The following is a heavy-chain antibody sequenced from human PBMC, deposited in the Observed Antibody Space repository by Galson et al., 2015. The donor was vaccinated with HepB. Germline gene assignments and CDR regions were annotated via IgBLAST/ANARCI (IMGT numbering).Heavy chain of an antibody. Sequence: SVKVSCKASGYTFTNYAIHWVRQAPGQRLEWMGWINVGNGNTKYSQRFQGRVTITRDTSAGTAYLELSSLRSEDTSVFYCARAWGYYFDYWGQGTLVTVSS. J-gene: IGHJ4*02. D-gene: IGHD7-27*01. CDR1: GYTFTNYA. CDR3: ARAWGYYFDY. CDR2: INVGNGNT. V-gene: IGHV1-3*01.